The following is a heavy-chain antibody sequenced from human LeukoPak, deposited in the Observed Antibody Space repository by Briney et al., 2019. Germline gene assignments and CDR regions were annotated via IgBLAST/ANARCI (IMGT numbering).Heavy chain of an antibody. CDR1: GYTLTELS. J-gene: IGHJ4*02. CDR2: FDPEDGET. CDR3: ATCYDCVTATTHFDY. Sequence: GASVKVSCKVSGYTLTELSMHWVRQAPGKGLEWVGGFDPEDGETIYAQKFQGRVTMTEDTSTDTAYMELSSLRSEDTAVYYCATCYDCVTATTHFDYWGQGTLVTVSS. D-gene: IGHD2-21*02. V-gene: IGHV1-24*01.